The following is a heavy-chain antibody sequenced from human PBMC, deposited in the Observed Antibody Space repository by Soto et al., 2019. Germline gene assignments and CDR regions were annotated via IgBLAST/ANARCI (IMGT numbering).Heavy chain of an antibody. CDR3: ARAGVYSSAYMDV. CDR1: GLTVSNNS. J-gene: IGHJ6*03. D-gene: IGHD6-25*01. CDR2: TFSGGST. V-gene: IGHV3-66*01. Sequence: EVQLVESGGGLVQPRGSLRVSCAASGLTVSNNSMNWVRQITGKGLEWVSITFSGGSTYYADSVKGRFTVSRDNSKNTLHLQMNSLTAEDAAVYYCARAGVYSSAYMDVWGEGATVTVSS.